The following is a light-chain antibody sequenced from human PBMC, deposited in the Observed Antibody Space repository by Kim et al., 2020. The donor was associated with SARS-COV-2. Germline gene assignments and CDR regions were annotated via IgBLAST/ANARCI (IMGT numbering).Light chain of an antibody. Sequence: VSPEQTASITCSGDKLGDKYACWYQQKPGQSPVLVIYQDTKRPSGIPERFSGSNSGNTATLTISGTQAMDEADYYCQAWDSSTAIFGGGTQLTVL. J-gene: IGLJ2*01. V-gene: IGLV3-1*01. CDR2: QDT. CDR1: KLGDKY. CDR3: QAWDSSTAI.